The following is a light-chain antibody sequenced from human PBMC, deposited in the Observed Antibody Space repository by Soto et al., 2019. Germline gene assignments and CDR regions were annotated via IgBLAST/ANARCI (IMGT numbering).Light chain of an antibody. J-gene: IGLJ1*01. Sequence: QSVLTQPASVSGSPGQSITISCTGTSSDVGSYNLVSWYQQHPGKDPKLMIYEVSNRPSGVSNRFAGYKSGNTASLAISWQQAEDEADYCCRSYALSSTSPWVFGTGTNVTV. V-gene: IGLV2-23*02. CDR3: RSYALSSTSPWV. CDR2: EVS. CDR1: SSDVGSYNL.